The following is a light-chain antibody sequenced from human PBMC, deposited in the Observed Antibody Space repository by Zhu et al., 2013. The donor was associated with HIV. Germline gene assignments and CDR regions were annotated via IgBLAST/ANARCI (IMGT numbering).Light chain of an antibody. CDR2: RNN. CDR1: SFNIGNNY. J-gene: IGLJ3*02. V-gene: IGLV1-47*01. CDR3: ATWDDSLSGWV. Sequence: QSVLTQPPSASGTPGQRVTISCSGSSFNIGNNYVYWYQHFPGTAPKLLIYRNNQRPSGVPDRFSGSKSGTSASLAITGLRSEDEADYYCATWDDSLSGWVFGGGTKLTVL.